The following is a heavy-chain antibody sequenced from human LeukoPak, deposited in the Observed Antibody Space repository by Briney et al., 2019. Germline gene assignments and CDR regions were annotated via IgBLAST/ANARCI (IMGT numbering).Heavy chain of an antibody. CDR2: INPNSGGT. Sequence: ASVKVSRKASGYTFTGYYMHWVRQAPGQGLEWMGWINPNSGGTNYAQKFQGWVTMTRDTSISTAYMELSRLRSDDTAVYYCAREVGATHPHYYYGMDVWGQGTTVTVSS. CDR1: GYTFTGYY. CDR3: AREVGATHPHYYYGMDV. J-gene: IGHJ6*02. D-gene: IGHD1-26*01. V-gene: IGHV1-2*04.